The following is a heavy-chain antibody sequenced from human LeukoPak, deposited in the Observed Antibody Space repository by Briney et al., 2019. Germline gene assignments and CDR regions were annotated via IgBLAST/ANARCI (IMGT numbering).Heavy chain of an antibody. V-gene: IGHV3-20*04. CDR1: GFTFDDYG. Sequence: SPGGSLRLSCAASGFTFDDYGMSWVRQAPGKGLEWVSGINWNGGSTGYADSVKGRFTISRDNAKNSLYVQMNGLRAEDTALYYCARGRGYSYGDTFDYWGQGTLVTVSS. J-gene: IGHJ4*02. CDR2: INWNGGST. CDR3: ARGRGYSYGDTFDY. D-gene: IGHD5-18*01.